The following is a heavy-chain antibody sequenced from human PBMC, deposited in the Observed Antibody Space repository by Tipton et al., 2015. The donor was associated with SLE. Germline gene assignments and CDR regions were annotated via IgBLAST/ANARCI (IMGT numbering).Heavy chain of an antibody. D-gene: IGHD3/OR15-3a*01. V-gene: IGHV1-2*02. CDR1: GYTFTEYY. CDR2: INPNTGDT. CDR3: AKDVGLVSTDYLPTDS. J-gene: IGHJ5*01. Sequence: QVQLVQSGAEVKKPGASVKVSCKASGYTFTEYYIHWVRQAPGQGLEWMGWINPNTGDTTTAQRFQGRFTMTRDTSIYTAYMDLSGLGSDDTAVYYCAKDVGLVSTDYLPTDSWGQGTVVTVSS.